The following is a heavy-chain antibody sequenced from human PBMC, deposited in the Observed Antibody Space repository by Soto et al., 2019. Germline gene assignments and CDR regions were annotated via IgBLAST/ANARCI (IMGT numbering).Heavy chain of an antibody. V-gene: IGHV3-23*01. D-gene: IGHD4-17*01. CDR1: GFTFSSYA. CDR3: AKDLGLYGDYHHAFDI. J-gene: IGHJ3*02. Sequence: GGSLRLSCAASGFTFSSYAMSWVRQAPGKGLEWVSAISGSGGSTYYADSVKGRFTISRDNSKNTLYLQMNSLRAEDTAVYYCAKDLGLYGDYHHAFDIWGQGTMVTVSS. CDR2: ISGSGGST.